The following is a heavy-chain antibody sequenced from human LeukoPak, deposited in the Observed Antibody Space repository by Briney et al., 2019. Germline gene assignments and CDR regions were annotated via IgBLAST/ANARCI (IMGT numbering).Heavy chain of an antibody. J-gene: IGHJ6*03. CDR2: IYYSGST. D-gene: IGHD3-10*01. V-gene: IGHV4-59*01. Sequence: PSETLSLTCTVPGGSISSYYWSWIRQPPGKGLEWIGYIYYSGSTNYNPSLKSRVTIAVVTSHNLFSLKLSSVAAADRAVYYCARGRRSTMVRGPYYIYVWGKGTTVTVSS. CDR3: ARGRRSTMVRGPYYIYV. CDR1: GGSISSYY.